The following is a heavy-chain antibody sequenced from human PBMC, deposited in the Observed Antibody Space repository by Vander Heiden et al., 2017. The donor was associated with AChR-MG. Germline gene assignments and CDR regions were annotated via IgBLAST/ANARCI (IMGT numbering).Heavy chain of an antibody. CDR2: IIPIVGTA. CDR1: GATFSSYA. D-gene: IGHD3-16*01. CDR3: ARVGASYDYVWGSGFDY. J-gene: IGHJ4*02. Sequence: QVQPVQSGAEVKKPGSSVKVSCKASGATFSSYAISWVRQAPGQGLEWMGGIIPIVGTANDAQKFQGRVTITAYKSTSTAYMELSSLRSEDTAVYYCARVGASYDYVWGSGFDYWGQGTLVTVSS. V-gene: IGHV1-69*06.